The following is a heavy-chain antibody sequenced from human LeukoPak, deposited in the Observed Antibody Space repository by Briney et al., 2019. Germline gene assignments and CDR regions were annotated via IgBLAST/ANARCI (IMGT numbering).Heavy chain of an antibody. CDR2: IGYGGVSI. CDR1: GFTVSSNY. Sequence: PGGSLRLSCAASGFTVSSNYMSWVRQVPGKGLEWVAIIGYGGVSIYYADSVKGRFTISRDDSNNTLSLQMNSLRAEDTAVYYCAKDQGSSGTHQGAFDIWGQGTMVTVSS. CDR3: AKDQGSSGTHQGAFDI. D-gene: IGHD1-26*01. J-gene: IGHJ3*02. V-gene: IGHV3-53*01.